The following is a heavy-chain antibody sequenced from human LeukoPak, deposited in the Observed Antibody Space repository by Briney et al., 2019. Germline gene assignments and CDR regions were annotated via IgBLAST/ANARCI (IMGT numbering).Heavy chain of an antibody. CDR3: ARDLSVELAAIADFDI. D-gene: IGHD5-24*01. CDR2: INQDGSEK. J-gene: IGHJ3*02. Sequence: PGGSLRLSCAASGFTLITYWMTWVRQAPGKGLEWVANINQDGSEKYYVSSVKGRFSISRDNAKNSLYLQMNSLRAEDTAVYYCARDLSVELAAIADFDIWGQGTMVTVSS. CDR1: GFTLITYW. V-gene: IGHV3-7*01.